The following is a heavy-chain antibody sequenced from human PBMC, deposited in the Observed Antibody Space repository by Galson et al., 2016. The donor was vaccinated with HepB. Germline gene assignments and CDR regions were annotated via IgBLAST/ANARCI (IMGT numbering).Heavy chain of an antibody. CDR3: AKATPYYDVLTGFFVYYSDY. J-gene: IGHJ4*01. D-gene: IGHD3-9*01. Sequence: SLSLSCAASGFTFSDYPMSWVRQAPGKGLQWVSTIRGTGVTTHYPDSVKGRFTISTDNSKNTLYLQMSSLRAEDTAMYYCAKATPYYDVLTGFFVYYSDYCSHGTLVTVSS. V-gene: IGHV3-23*01. CDR2: IRGTGVTT. CDR1: GFTFSDYP.